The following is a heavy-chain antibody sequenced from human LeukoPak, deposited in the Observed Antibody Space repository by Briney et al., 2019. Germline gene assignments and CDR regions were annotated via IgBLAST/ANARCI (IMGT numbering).Heavy chain of an antibody. D-gene: IGHD6-19*01. J-gene: IGHJ4*02. Sequence: ASVKVSCKASGYTFTGCYMHWVRQAPGQGLEWMGWINPNSGGTNYAQKFQGRVTMTRDTSISTAYMELSRLRSDDTAVYYCARDESIAVAEDYFDYWGQGALVTVSS. CDR1: GYTFTGCY. CDR2: INPNSGGT. V-gene: IGHV1-2*02. CDR3: ARDESIAVAEDYFDY.